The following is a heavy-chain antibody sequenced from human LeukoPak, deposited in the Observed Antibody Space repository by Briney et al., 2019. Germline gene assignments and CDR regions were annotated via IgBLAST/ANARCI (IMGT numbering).Heavy chain of an antibody. CDR2: MNPNSGNT. J-gene: IGHJ4*02. V-gene: IGHV1-8*01. Sequence: GASVKVSCKASGYTFTSYDINWVRQATGQGLEWMGWMNPNSGNTGYAQKFQGRVTMTRNTSISTAYMELSSLRSEDTAVYYCARSPSRPALRGRERGKGGDFDYWGQGTLVTVSS. CDR1: GYTFTSYD. D-gene: IGHD3-10*01. CDR3: ARSPSRPALRGRERGKGGDFDY.